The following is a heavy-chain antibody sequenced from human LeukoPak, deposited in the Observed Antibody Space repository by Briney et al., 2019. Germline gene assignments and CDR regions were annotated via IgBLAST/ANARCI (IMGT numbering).Heavy chain of an antibody. CDR3: YASGSGP. CDR1: GFTFSNAW. J-gene: IGHJ5*02. CDR2: IKSKTDGGTT. V-gene: IGHV3-15*01. D-gene: IGHD3-10*01. Sequence: GGSLIISCAASGFTFSNAWMTWVRQAPGGGLEWVGHIKSKTDGGTTNYAAPVKGRFTISRDDPQNTVFLQMNSLKSEDTAVYFGYASGSGPWGQGTLVTVSS.